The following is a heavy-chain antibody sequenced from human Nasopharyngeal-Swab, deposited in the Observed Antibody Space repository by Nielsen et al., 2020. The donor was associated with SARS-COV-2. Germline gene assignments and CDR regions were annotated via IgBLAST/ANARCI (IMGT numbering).Heavy chain of an antibody. CDR1: GFTFSSYA. V-gene: IGHV4-59*05. Sequence: GSLRLSCAASGFTFSSYAMSWVRQAPGKGLEWIGSIYYSGSTYYNPSLKSRVTISVDTSKNQFSLKLSSVTAADTAVYYCAGPRYYYYYYMDVWGKGTTVTVSS. J-gene: IGHJ6*03. CDR2: IYYSGST. CDR3: AGPRYYYYYYMDV.